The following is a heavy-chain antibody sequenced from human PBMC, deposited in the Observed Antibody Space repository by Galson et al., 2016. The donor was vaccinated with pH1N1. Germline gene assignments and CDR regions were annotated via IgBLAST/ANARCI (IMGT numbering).Heavy chain of an antibody. D-gene: IGHD2-2*02. CDR1: GYTFTSYY. CDR3: ARAPYCSNATCYSVWFDP. V-gene: IGHV1-46*01. Sequence: SVKVSCKASGYTFTSYYMHWVRQAPGQGLEWMGIITPTGGRTFYAQKFKDRVAMTSDTSTSTVYMELNSLRSEDTAVYYCARAPYCSNATCYSVWFDPWGQGTPVTVSS. J-gene: IGHJ5*02. CDR2: ITPTGGRT.